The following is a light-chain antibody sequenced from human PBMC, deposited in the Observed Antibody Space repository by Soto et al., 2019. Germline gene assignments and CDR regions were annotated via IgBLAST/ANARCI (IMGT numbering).Light chain of an antibody. J-gene: IGLJ1*01. CDR1: SSDVGGYNY. CDR3: SSYTTSNTRQIV. Sequence: QSVLTQPASVSGSPGQSITISCTGTSSDVGGYNYVSWYQQYPGKAPKFMIYDVSNRPSGVSNRFSGSKSGNTASLTISGLQAEDEADYYCSSYTTSNTRQIVFGTGTKVT. V-gene: IGLV2-14*01. CDR2: DVS.